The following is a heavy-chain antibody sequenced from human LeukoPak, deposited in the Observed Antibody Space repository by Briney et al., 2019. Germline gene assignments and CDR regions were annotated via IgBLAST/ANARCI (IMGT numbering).Heavy chain of an antibody. CDR3: AKGNVAVSQNNWFDP. D-gene: IGHD2-2*01. J-gene: IGHJ5*02. V-gene: IGHV3-9*01. CDR2: ISWNGNTL. CDR1: GFTFDDYA. Sequence: PGRSLRLSCAVSGFTFDDYAMHWVRQAPGKCLEWGSGISWNGNTLGYADSVKGRFTISRDNAKNSLYLQMNSLRPEDTAFYYCAKGNVAVSQNNWFDPWGQGTLVTVSS.